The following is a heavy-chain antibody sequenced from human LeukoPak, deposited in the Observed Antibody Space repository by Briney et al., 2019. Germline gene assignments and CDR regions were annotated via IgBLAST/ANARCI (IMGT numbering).Heavy chain of an antibody. CDR1: VFPFSSYS. CDR2: ISSSSSYI. CDR3: ARDAPGEPIVVGPAAMAH. J-gene: IGHJ4*02. D-gene: IGHD2-2*01. V-gene: IGHV3-21*01. Sequence: GGSLRLSCAASVFPFSSYSMNWVRQAPGKALEWVSSISSSSSYIYYADSVKGRFTISRDNAKNSLYLQMNSLRAEDTAVYYCARDAPGEPIVVGPAAMAHWGQGTLVTVSS.